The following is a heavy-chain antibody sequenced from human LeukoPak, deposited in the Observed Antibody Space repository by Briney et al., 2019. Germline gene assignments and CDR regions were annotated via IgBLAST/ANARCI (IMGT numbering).Heavy chain of an antibody. J-gene: IGHJ4*02. CDR1: GFTFSSYA. Sequence: GGSLRLSCAASGFTFSSYAMSWVRQAPGKGLEWVSAISTSGGTTYYADSVKGRFTNSRDNSKNTLYLQMNSLRAEDTALYYCAKPPYSSSWAIDYWGQGTLVTVSS. CDR3: AKPPYSSSWAIDY. CDR2: ISTSGGTT. D-gene: IGHD6-13*01. V-gene: IGHV3-23*01.